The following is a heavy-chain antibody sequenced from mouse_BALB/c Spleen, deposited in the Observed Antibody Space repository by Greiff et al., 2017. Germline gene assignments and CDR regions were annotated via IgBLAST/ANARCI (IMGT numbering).Heavy chain of an antibody. CDR3: ARGLIYYDYFAY. J-gene: IGHJ3*01. CDR1: GYSITSDYA. V-gene: IGHV3-2*02. D-gene: IGHD2-4*01. Sequence: EVKLMESGPGLVKPSQSLSLTCTVTGYSITSDYAWNWIRQFPGNKLEWMGYISYSGSTSYNPSLKSRISITRDTSKNQFFLQLNSVTTEDTATYYCARGLIYYDYFAYWGQGTLVTVSA. CDR2: ISYSGST.